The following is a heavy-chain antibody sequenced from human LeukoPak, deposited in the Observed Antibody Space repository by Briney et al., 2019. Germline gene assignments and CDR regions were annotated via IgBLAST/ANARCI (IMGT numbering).Heavy chain of an antibody. CDR1: GASISGTAYY. Sequence: SETLSLTCTVSGASISGTAYYWGWVRQPPRKGLEWIGNIYYSGSTYYNASLQSRVTISIDTSKNQFSLGLSSVTAADTAMYFCAKSGGYGLIDYWGQGTLVTVSS. CDR2: IYYSGST. D-gene: IGHD1-26*01. CDR3: AKSGGYGLIDY. V-gene: IGHV4-39*01. J-gene: IGHJ4*02.